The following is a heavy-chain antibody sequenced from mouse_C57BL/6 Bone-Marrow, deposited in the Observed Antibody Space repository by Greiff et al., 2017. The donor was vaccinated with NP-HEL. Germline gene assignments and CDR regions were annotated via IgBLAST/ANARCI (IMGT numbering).Heavy chain of an antibody. Sequence: QVQLKQPGAELVRPGSSVKLSCKASGYTFTSYWMHWVKQRPIQGLEWIGNIDPSASETHYTQKFKDKATLTVDKSSSTAYMQLSSLTSEDSAVYYCARSLDSNSWFAYWGQGTLVTVSA. J-gene: IGHJ3*01. CDR2: IDPSASET. CDR3: ARSLDSNSWFAY. CDR1: GYTFTSYW. V-gene: IGHV1-52*01. D-gene: IGHD2-5*01.